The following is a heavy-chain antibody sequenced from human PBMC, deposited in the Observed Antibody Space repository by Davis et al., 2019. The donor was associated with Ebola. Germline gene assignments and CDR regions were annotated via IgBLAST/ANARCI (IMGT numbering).Heavy chain of an antibody. J-gene: IGHJ4*02. V-gene: IGHV1-3*04. Sequence: AASVKVSCKASGYTFTPHPMHWVRQAPGQSLEWMGWINTANGETKYSQKFQDRVTIMRDTSANTVYMELSGLRSEDTAAYYCARESDDFWSGFYMDYWGQGTLLTVSS. D-gene: IGHD3-3*01. CDR3: ARESDDFWSGFYMDY. CDR2: INTANGET. CDR1: GYTFTPHP.